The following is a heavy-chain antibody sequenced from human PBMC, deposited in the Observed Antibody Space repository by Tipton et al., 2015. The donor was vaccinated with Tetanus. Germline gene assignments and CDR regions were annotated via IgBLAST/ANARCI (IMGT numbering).Heavy chain of an antibody. Sequence: SLRLSCAASGFTFSSYSMNWIRQAPGKGLEWVSSISSSSTYIYYADSVKGRFTISRDNAKNSLYLQMNSLRAEDTAVYYCARDRAFLRYFDWLLDYWGQGTLVTVSS. CDR1: GFTFSSYS. J-gene: IGHJ4*02. D-gene: IGHD3-9*01. CDR3: ARDRAFLRYFDWLLDY. CDR2: ISSSSTYI. V-gene: IGHV3-21*01.